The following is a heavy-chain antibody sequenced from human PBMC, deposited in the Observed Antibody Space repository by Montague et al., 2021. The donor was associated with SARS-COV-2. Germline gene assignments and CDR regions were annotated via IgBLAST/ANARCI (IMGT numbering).Heavy chain of an antibody. Sequence: PALVKPTQTPTLTCTLSGFSLSTSGMRASWIRQPPGKALEWLARIDWDDDKFYSTSLKTRLTISKDTSKNQVVLTMTNMDPVDTATYYCARSYYDILTNYYDAFDIWGQGTMVTVAS. CDR2: IDWDDDK. D-gene: IGHD3-9*01. CDR3: ARSYYDILTNYYDAFDI. J-gene: IGHJ3*02. V-gene: IGHV2-70*04. CDR1: GFSLSTSGMR.